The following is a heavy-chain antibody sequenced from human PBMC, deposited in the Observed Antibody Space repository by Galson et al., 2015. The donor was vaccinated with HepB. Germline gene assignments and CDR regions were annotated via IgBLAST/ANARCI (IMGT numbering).Heavy chain of an antibody. J-gene: IGHJ4*02. V-gene: IGHV3-23*01. D-gene: IGHD3-16*01. CDR3: AKWGGGTSRYDY. Sequence: SLRLSCAASGFTFSSYAMTWVRQAPGKGLEWVSTISGGGGGTYYADSMKGRFTISRDNSKNTLYLQMNSLRAEDTAVYYCAKWGGGTSRYDYWGQGTLVTVSS. CDR1: GFTFSSYA. CDR2: ISGGGGGT.